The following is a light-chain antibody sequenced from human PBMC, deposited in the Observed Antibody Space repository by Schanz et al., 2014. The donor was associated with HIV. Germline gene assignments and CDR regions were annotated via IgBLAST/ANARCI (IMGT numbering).Light chain of an antibody. V-gene: IGLV2-8*01. CDR1: TSDIGNHDF. CDR3: SSYIGTGTLEV. J-gene: IGLJ3*02. CDR2: DVT. Sequence: QSALTQPPSASGSPGQSVTISCTGTTSDIGNHDFVSWYQQHPGKAPKLMIYDVTKRPSGVPARFSGSKSGNTASLTVSGLQAEDEADYYCSSYIGTGTLEVFGGGTKLTVL.